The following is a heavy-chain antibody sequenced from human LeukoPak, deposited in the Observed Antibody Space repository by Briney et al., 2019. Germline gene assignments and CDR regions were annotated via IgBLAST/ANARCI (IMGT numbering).Heavy chain of an antibody. CDR1: GYSISSGYY. D-gene: IGHD6-6*01. Sequence: SETLSPTCAVSGYSISSGYYWGWIRQPPGKGLEWIGSIYHSGSTYYNPSLKSRVTISVDTSKNQFSLKLSSVTAADTAVYYCARTYSSSSFFDYWGQGTLVTVSS. J-gene: IGHJ4*02. CDR2: IYHSGST. CDR3: ARTYSSSSFFDY. V-gene: IGHV4-38-2*01.